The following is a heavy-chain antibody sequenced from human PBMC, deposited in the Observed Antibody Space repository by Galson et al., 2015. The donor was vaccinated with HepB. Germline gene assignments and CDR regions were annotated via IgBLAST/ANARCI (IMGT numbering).Heavy chain of an antibody. CDR2: ISGGGGNT. D-gene: IGHD5-12*01. CDR3: AKDLGGGYDLFENWFDS. CDR1: GFRFSNYV. Sequence: SLRLSCAASGFRFSNYVMSWVRQAPGEGLEWVSSISGGGGNTYYADSVKGRFTISRDNSKNTLYLHMNSLRGEDTARYYCAKDLGGGYDLFENWFDSWGQGTLVIVSS. V-gene: IGHV3-23*01. J-gene: IGHJ5*01.